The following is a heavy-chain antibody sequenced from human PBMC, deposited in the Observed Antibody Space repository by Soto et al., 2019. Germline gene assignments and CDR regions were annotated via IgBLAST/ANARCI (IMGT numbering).Heavy chain of an antibody. J-gene: IGHJ4*02. CDR1: GFTFSSYG. D-gene: IGHD2-15*01. Sequence: TGGSLRLSCAASGFTFSSYGMHWVRQAPGKGLEWVAVISYDGSNKYYADSVKGRFTISRDNSKNTLYLQMYSLRAEDTAVYYCAKTQKYCSGGSCYLHYWGQGTLVTVSS. V-gene: IGHV3-30*18. CDR3: AKTQKYCSGGSCYLHY. CDR2: ISYDGSNK.